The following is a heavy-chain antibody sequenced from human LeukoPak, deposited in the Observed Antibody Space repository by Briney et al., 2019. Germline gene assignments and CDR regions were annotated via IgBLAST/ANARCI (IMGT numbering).Heavy chain of an antibody. CDR3: ARDRLGYYDSSGYLPSGY. V-gene: IGHV3-66*01. J-gene: IGHJ4*02. D-gene: IGHD3-22*01. CDR1: GFTVSSNY. CDR2: IYSGGST. Sequence: PGGSLRLSCAASGFTVSSNYMSWVRQAPGKGLEWVSVIYSGGSTYYADSVKGRFTISRDNSKNTVYLQMNSLRAEDTAVYYCARDRLGYYDSSGYLPSGYWGQGTLVTVSS.